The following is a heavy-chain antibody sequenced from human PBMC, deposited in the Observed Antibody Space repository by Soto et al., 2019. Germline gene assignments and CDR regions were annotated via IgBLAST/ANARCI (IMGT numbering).Heavy chain of an antibody. J-gene: IGHJ6*02. CDR3: ARAILAVDYYYGMDV. V-gene: IGHV4-30-2*01. Sequence: PSETLSLTCDVSGDTISTGGYTWAWIRQPPGKALEWIGEINHSGSTNYNPSLKSRVTISVDTSKNQFSLKLSSVTAADTAVYYCARAILAVDYYYGMDVWGQGTTVTVSS. CDR2: INHSGST. CDR1: GDTISTGGYT. D-gene: IGHD2-2*01.